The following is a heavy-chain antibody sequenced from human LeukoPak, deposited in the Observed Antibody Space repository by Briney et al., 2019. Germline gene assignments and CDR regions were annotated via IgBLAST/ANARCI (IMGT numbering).Heavy chain of an antibody. J-gene: IGHJ4*02. Sequence: ASVKVSCKTSGGTFSSYAISWVRQAPGQGLEWMGGIIPIFGTANYAQKFQGRVTITADESTSTAYMELSSLRSEDTAVYYCARDAPYYFDYWGQGTLVTVSS. CDR3: ARDAPYYFDY. CDR1: GGTFSSYA. CDR2: IIPIFGTA. V-gene: IGHV1-69*13.